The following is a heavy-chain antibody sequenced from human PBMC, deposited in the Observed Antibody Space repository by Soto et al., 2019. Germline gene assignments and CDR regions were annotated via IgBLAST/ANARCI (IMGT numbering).Heavy chain of an antibody. CDR1: RYIFTNYG. CDR2: ITTYNGNT. V-gene: IGHV1-18*01. J-gene: IGHJ6*02. CDR3: ARALTGYGMDV. Sequence: ASVTVSCQAFRYIFTNYGVSWVRQAPGQGLEWMGWITTYNGNTEYAQKFQGRVTMTTDASTSTAYMELGSLRSDDTAIYYCARALTGYGMDVWGQGTTVTVSS.